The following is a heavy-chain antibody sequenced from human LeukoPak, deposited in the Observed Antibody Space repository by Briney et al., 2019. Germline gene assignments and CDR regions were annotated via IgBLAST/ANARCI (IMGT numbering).Heavy chain of an antibody. V-gene: IGHV1-3*01. CDR3: ARDLSYIVVVPAELDRFENDYYMDV. D-gene: IGHD2-2*01. J-gene: IGHJ6*03. Sequence: ASVKVSCKASGYTFTSNTMHWVRQAPGQRLEWMGWINAGNGDTKCSQKFQGRVTMTRDTSISTAYMELSRLRSDDTAVYYCARDLSYIVVVPAELDRFENDYYMDVWGKGTTVTVSS. CDR2: INAGNGDT. CDR1: GYTFTSNT.